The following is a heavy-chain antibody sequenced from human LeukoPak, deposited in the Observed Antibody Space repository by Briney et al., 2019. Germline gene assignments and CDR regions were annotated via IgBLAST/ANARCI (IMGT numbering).Heavy chain of an antibody. V-gene: IGHV3-53*01. CDR1: GFTVRDNY. CDR2: LYSGGAA. CDR3: GSSSWSRAV. Sequence: PGGSLRLSCAVSGFTVRDNYLNWVRQTPGKGLECVSVLYSGGAAYYADSVKGRFTISRDNSKNTLYLQMNSLRAEDTAVYYCGSSSWSRAVWGQGTLVTVSS. D-gene: IGHD6-13*01. J-gene: IGHJ4*02.